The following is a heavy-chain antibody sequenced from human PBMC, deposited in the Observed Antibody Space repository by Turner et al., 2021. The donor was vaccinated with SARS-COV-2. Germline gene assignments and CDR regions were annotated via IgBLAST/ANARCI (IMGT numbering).Heavy chain of an antibody. CDR2: ISYDGSNK. CDR3: VKGGSGWSMEFDY. V-gene: IGHV3-30*18. D-gene: IGHD6-19*01. J-gene: IGHJ4*01. Sequence: QVQLVESGGGVAQPGRSLRLSCAASGFTFSNYGMFWVRQAPGKGLEWVARISYDGSNKHYADSVKGRFTISRDNSKNTLFLQMYSLRAEDTAVYYCVKGGSGWSMEFDYWGHGTLVTVSS. CDR1: GFTFSNYG.